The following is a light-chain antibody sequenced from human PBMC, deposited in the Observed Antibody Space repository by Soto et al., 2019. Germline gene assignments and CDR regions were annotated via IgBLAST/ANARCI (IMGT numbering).Light chain of an antibody. V-gene: IGKV3-20*01. CDR3: QQYGTSPRT. Sequence: EIVLTQSPGTLSLSPGERATLSCRASQSVTSNYLAWYQQKPGQAPRLLIYGASSRPTGVPDRFSGSGSGTDFTLTISRLEPEDFAVFYCQQYGTSPRTFGQGTKVEVE. J-gene: IGKJ1*01. CDR1: QSVTSNY. CDR2: GAS.